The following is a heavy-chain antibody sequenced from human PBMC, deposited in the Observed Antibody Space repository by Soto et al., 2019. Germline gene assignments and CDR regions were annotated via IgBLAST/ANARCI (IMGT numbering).Heavy chain of an antibody. J-gene: IGHJ6*02. CDR1: SGSFSGYY. CDR2: LYQGLSI. D-gene: IGHD2-15*01. CDR3: GCRVEDISYDYYGMDV. Sequence: SETLSLTCAVYSGSFSGYYWSWIRQPPGKGLEWIGELYQGLSIVYNPSLESRVTISGDSSKNQFSLKLRSVTAADTAVYYCGCRVEDISYDYYGMDVWGQGTTVTVSS. V-gene: IGHV4-34*01.